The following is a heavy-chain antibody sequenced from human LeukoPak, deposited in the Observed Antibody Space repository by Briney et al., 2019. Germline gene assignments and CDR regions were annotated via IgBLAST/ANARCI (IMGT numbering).Heavy chain of an antibody. CDR1: GFTFSSYW. Sequence: GGSLRLSCAASGFTFSSYWMHWVRQAPGKGLVWVSYISSDGSTTVYADSVKGRFTISSDNAKNTLYLQMNSLRAEDTAVYLCARAKRDGYSSLDYWGQGTLVTVSS. J-gene: IGHJ4*02. V-gene: IGHV3-74*01. D-gene: IGHD5-24*01. CDR3: ARAKRDGYSSLDY. CDR2: ISSDGSTT.